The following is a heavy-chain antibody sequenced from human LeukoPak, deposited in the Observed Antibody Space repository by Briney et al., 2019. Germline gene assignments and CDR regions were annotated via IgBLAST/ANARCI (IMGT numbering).Heavy chain of an antibody. CDR3: ARGLTTVVTPYAFDI. CDR2: ISTSGST. V-gene: IGHV4-4*07. D-gene: IGHD4-23*01. Sequence: PSETLSLTCTVSGGSISSYYWSWIRQPAGKGLEWIGRISTSGSTNYNPSLKSRVTMSVDTSKNQFSLKLSSVTAADTAVYYCARGLTTVVTPYAFDIWGQGTMVTVSS. J-gene: IGHJ3*02. CDR1: GGSISSYY.